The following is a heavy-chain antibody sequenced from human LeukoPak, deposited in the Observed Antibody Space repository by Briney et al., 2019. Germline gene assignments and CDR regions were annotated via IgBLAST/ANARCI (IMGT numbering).Heavy chain of an antibody. CDR3: ARSSGWGFDY. J-gene: IGHJ4*02. Sequence: GGSLRLFCSASGFTFNNYRMSWVRQAPGRGLEWVAGIKQDGSEEYYVDSVKGRFTISRDNAESSLYLQMSSLRAEDTAVYYCARSSGWGFDYWGQGTLVTVSS. V-gene: IGHV3-7*04. D-gene: IGHD6-19*01. CDR2: IKQDGSEE. CDR1: GFTFNNYR.